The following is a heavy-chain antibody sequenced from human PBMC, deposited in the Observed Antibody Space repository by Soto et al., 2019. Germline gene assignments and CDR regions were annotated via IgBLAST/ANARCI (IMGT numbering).Heavy chain of an antibody. D-gene: IGHD4-4*01. J-gene: IGHJ4*02. CDR3: ASHPPRGDYSKYATTY. CDR2: SGRVGDT. Sequence: GSLRLSCAAAGFTFYNNDMHWVRQASGKGLEWVAGSGRVGDTYHAGSVKGRFTVSRDDAKNSLYLQMNSLRAEDTAVYYCASHPPRGDYSKYATTYWGQGTLVTVSS. CDR1: GFTFYNND. V-gene: IGHV3-13*01.